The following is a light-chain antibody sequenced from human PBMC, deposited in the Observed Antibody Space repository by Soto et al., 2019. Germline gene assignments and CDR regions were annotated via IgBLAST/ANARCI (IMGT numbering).Light chain of an antibody. CDR2: AAV. CDR1: PGISHS. Sequence: DIHLTQSQSLLSASVGDRVTITCRASPGISHSVAWYPQKPGKAPKLLIYAAVGLHGGIPSRFRGSGSATEFSLTISVLQPEDFATYYCQQFNYSPVTCGGGTSVEIK. J-gene: IGKJ4*01. CDR3: QQFNYSPVT. V-gene: IGKV1-9*01.